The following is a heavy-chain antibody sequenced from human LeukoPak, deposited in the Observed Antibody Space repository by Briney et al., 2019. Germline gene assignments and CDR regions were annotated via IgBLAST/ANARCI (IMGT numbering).Heavy chain of an antibody. CDR1: GFTFDDYA. CDR2: ISWNSGSI. V-gene: IGHV3-9*01. J-gene: IGHJ6*04. D-gene: IGHD6-13*01. CDR3: AKTYSSSSTIYYYYGMDV. Sequence: GGSLRLSCAASGFTFDDYAMHWVRQAPGKGLEWVSGISWNSGSIGYADSVKGRFTISRDNAKNSLYLQMNSLRAEDTALYYCAKTYSSSSTIYYYYGMDVWGKETTVTVSS.